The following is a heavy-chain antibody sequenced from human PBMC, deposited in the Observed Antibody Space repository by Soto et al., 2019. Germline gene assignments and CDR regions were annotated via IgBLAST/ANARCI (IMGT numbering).Heavy chain of an antibody. V-gene: IGHV4-30-4*08. CDR2: IHYTGSI. CDR3: TREDDGGDRDYYGLDV. CDR1: GGSISSEYFH. D-gene: IGHD2-21*02. J-gene: IGHJ6*02. Sequence: QVQLQQSGPGLVEPSKTLSLTCAVSGGSISSEYFHWTWIRQSPGKGLEWIGYIHYTGSIMYNPSFKSRLTMAVDTTKNQFSLQLTSVTAADTAVYFCTREDDGGDRDYYGLDVWGQGTTVTVSS.